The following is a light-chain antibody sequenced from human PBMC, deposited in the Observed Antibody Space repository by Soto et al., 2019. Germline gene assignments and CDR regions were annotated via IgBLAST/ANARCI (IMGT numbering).Light chain of an antibody. J-gene: IGLJ1*01. CDR3: SSYTITSTRL. CDR1: SSDIGAFDL. CDR2: DVN. V-gene: IGLV2-14*01. Sequence: QSVLTQPASVSGSPGQSITISCTGSSSDIGAFDLVSWYQQHPRKAPKVLIYDVNVRPSGVSNRFSGSKSGNTASLTISGLQAEDEADYYCSSYTITSTRLFGTGTKLTVL.